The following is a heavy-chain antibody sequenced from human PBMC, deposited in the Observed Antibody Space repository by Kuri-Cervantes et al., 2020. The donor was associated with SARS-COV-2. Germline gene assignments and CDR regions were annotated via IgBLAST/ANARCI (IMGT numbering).Heavy chain of an antibody. V-gene: IGHV3-66*01. CDR2: IYSGGST. CDR3: ARDRPVGYYDSSGYQGGGY. D-gene: IGHD3-22*01. J-gene: IGHJ4*02. Sequence: LSLTCAASGFTVSSNYMSWVRQAPGKGLEWVSVIYSGGSTHYADSVKGRFTISRDNSKNTLYLQMNSLRAEDTAVYYCARDRPVGYYDSSGYQGGGYWGQGTLVTVSS. CDR1: GFTVSSNY.